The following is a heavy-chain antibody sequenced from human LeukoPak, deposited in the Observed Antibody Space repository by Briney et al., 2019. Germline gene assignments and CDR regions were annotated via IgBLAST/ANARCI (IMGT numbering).Heavy chain of an antibody. CDR1: GYSISSGYY. Sequence: SETLSLTCAVSGYSISSGYYWGWIRQPPGKGLEWIGSIYHSGSTYYNPSLKRRVTISVDTSQNQFSPKLSSVTAADTAVYYCARLWFGELLRPDYWGQGTLVTVSS. V-gene: IGHV4-38-2*01. J-gene: IGHJ4*02. D-gene: IGHD3-10*01. CDR2: IYHSGST. CDR3: ARLWFGELLRPDY.